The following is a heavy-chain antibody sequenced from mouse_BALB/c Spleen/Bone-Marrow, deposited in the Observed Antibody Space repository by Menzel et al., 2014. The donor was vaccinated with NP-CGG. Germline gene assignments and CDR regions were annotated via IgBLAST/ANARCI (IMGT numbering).Heavy chain of an antibody. Sequence: VKLQESGAELVRPGSSVKISCKASGYAFSSYWMNWAKQRPGQGLEWIGQIFPGDGDTNYSGKFKGKATLTADESSSTAYMQLSSLTSEDSAVYFCAFGNYDFDYWCQGTTLTVSS. V-gene: IGHV1-80*01. CDR2: IFPGDGDT. CDR3: AFGNYDFDY. J-gene: IGHJ2*01. CDR1: GYAFSSYW. D-gene: IGHD2-1*01.